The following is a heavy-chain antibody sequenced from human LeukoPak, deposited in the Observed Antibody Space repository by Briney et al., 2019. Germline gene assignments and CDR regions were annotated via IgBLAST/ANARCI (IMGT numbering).Heavy chain of an antibody. CDR2: ISYGGST. Sequence: SETLSLTCTVSGGSITSNHYYWGWIRQPPGKGLEGIVSISYGGSTHYNPSLKSRVTMSVDTPKNQFSLKLRSVTATDTAVYHCATSPGADYGGDHWFDPWGQGTLVTVSS. D-gene: IGHD4-23*01. V-gene: IGHV4-39*01. CDR1: GGSITSNHYY. J-gene: IGHJ5*02. CDR3: ATSPGADYGGDHWFDP.